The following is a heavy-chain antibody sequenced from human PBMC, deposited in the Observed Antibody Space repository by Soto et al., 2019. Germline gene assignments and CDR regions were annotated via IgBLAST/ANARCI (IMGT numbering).Heavy chain of an antibody. CDR2: ISGSGGST. J-gene: IGHJ5*02. Sequence: GGSLRLSYAASGFTFSSYAMSWVRQAPGKGLEWVSAISGSGGSTYYADSVKGRFTISRDNSKNTLYLQMNSLRAEDTAVYYCAKSAFYCSGGSCYPNWFDPWGQGTLVTVSS. CDR1: GFTFSSYA. CDR3: AKSAFYCSGGSCYPNWFDP. D-gene: IGHD2-15*01. V-gene: IGHV3-23*01.